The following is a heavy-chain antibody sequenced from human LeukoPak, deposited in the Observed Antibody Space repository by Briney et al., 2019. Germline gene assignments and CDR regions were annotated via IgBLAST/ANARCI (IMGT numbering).Heavy chain of an antibody. J-gene: IGHJ4*02. CDR1: GFTFSRYW. CDR3: ARASYYDFWSGYYIPPYFDY. D-gene: IGHD3-3*01. Sequence: GGSLRLSCAASGFTFSRYWMSWVSQAPGKGMEWVANIKQDGSEKYYVDSVKGRFTISRDNAKDSLYLQMDSLRAEDTAVYYCARASYYDFWSGYYIPPYFDYWGQGTLVTVSS. V-gene: IGHV3-7*01. CDR2: IKQDGSEK.